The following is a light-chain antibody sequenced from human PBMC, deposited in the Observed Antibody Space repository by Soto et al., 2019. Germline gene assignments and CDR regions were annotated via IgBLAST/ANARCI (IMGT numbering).Light chain of an antibody. V-gene: IGKV3-20*01. CDR3: QHYGSSLIT. CDR1: KSVSSSY. CDR2: GAS. Sequence: EIVLTQSPGTLSFSPGERATLSCRASKSVSSSYLAWYQQKPGQAPRLLIYGASTRATGIPDRFSGSGSGTDFTLTISRLEPEDFAVYFCQHYGSSLITFGQGTRLE. J-gene: IGKJ5*01.